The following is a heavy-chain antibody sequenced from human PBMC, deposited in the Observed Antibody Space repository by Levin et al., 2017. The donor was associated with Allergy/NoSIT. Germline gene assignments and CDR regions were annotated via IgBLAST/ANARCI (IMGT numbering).Heavy chain of an antibody. D-gene: IGHD3-22*01. Sequence: PGGSLRLSCAASGFTFSSYWMTWVRQAPGKGLEWVANINEDGSEKYYVDSVKGRFTISRDNAKNSLYLQMNSLRAEDTAVYDCARDRTYYDSSGYSSPDAFDIWGQGTMGTVSS. V-gene: IGHV3-7*01. CDR1: GFTFSSYW. CDR3: ARDRTYYDSSGYSSPDAFDI. J-gene: IGHJ3*02. CDR2: INEDGSEK.